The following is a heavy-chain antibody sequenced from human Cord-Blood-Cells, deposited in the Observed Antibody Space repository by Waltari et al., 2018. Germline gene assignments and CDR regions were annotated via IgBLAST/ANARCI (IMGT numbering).Heavy chain of an antibody. V-gene: IGHV1-2*04. Sequence: QVQLVQSGAAVKKPGASVKVSCQASGYPFPGYYMHWVRQAPGQWLEWMGWINPNSGGTNYAQKFQGWVTMTRDTSISTAYMELSRLRSDDTAVYYCARDVGGGTLDYWGQGTLVTVSS. CDR3: ARDVGGGTLDY. D-gene: IGHD3-16*01. CDR1: GYPFPGYY. CDR2: INPNSGGT. J-gene: IGHJ4*02.